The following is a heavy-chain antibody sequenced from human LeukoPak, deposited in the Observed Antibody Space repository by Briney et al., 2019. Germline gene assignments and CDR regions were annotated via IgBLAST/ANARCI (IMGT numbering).Heavy chain of an antibody. CDR1: GYTFTGYY. CDR2: INPNSGGT. V-gene: IGHV1-2*02. CDR3: ARPKYSSGWYDDAFDI. Sequence: ASVKASCKASGYTFTGYYMHWVRQAPGQGLEWMGWINPNSGGTNYAQKFQGRVTMTRDTSISTAYMELSRLRSDDTAVYYCARPKYSSGWYDDAFDIWGQGTMVTVSS. J-gene: IGHJ3*02. D-gene: IGHD6-19*01.